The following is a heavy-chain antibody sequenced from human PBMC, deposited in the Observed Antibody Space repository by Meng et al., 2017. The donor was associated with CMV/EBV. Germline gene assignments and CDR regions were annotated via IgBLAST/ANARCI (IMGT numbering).Heavy chain of an antibody. V-gene: IGHV3-21*01. Sequence: GESLKISRAASGFTFSSYSMNWVRQAPGKGLEWVSSISSSSSYIYYADSVKGRFTISRDNAKNSLYLQMNSLRAEDTAVYYCARVKMATSSRGYFDYWGQGTLVTVSS. D-gene: IGHD5-24*01. J-gene: IGHJ4*02. CDR2: ISSSSSYI. CDR1: GFTFSSYS. CDR3: ARVKMATSSRGYFDY.